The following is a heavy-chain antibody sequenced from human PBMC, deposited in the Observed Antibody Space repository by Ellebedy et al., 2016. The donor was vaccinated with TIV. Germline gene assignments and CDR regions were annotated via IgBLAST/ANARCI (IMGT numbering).Heavy chain of an antibody. V-gene: IGHV3-7*01. D-gene: IGHD4-17*01. CDR1: GFSFRSYW. Sequence: PGGSLRLSCTASGFSFRSYWMGWVRQAPGKGLEWVANIYQDGSKQYYVDSVKGRFTISSDNANKSLFLQMNSLRGEDTAVYYCARRGSYGDYAVQVNSWFDRWGRGTLVTVSS. CDR3: ARRGSYGDYAVQVNSWFDR. J-gene: IGHJ5*02. CDR2: IYQDGSKQ.